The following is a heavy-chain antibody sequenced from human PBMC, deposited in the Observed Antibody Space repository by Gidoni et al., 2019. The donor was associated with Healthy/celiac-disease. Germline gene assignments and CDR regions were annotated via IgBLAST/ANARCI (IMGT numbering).Heavy chain of an antibody. CDR2: ISYEGSNT. CDR1: GFTFSSYA. Sequence: QVQLVESGGGVVQPGRSLRLSCAASGFTFSSYAMHWVRQAPGKGLEWVAVISYEGSNTYYADSVKGRFTISRDNSKNTLYLQMNSLRAEDTAVYYCAREAAAYYDFWSGSSYGMDVWGQGTTVTVSS. V-gene: IGHV3-30*04. D-gene: IGHD3-3*01. J-gene: IGHJ6*02. CDR3: AREAAAYYDFWSGSSYGMDV.